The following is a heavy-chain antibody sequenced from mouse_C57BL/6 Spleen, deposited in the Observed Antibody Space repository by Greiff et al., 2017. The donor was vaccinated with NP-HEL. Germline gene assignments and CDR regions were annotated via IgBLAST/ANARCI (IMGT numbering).Heavy chain of an antibody. V-gene: IGHV5-4*01. CDR2: ISDGGSYT. Sequence: EVQRVESGGGLVKPGGSLKLSCAASGFTFSSYAMSWVRQTPEKRLEWVATISDGGSYTYYPDNVKGRFTISRDNAKNNLYLQMSHLKSEDTAMYYCAREDYGSSYVFDYWGQGTTLTVSS. CDR3: AREDYGSSYVFDY. CDR1: GFTFSSYA. D-gene: IGHD1-1*01. J-gene: IGHJ2*01.